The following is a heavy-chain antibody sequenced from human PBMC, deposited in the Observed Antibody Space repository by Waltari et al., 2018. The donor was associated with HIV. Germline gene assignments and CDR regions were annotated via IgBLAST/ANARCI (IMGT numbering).Heavy chain of an antibody. CDR3: ARVKYFYVSREYFFDY. CDR2: IDWADDK. D-gene: IGHD3-10*02. V-gene: IGHV2-70*01. Sequence: QVTLRESGPALVKPTQTLTLTCTFAGFSLSTTGMCVSWIRQPPGKPLEWLALIDWADDKYYSTSLRSRLTISKDTTKNQVVLKVTNLDPLDTATYYCARVKYFYVSREYFFDYWGQGILVTVS. CDR1: GFSLSTTGMC. J-gene: IGHJ4*02.